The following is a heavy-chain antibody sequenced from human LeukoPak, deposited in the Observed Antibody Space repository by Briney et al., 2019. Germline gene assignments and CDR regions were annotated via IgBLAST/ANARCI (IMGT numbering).Heavy chain of an antibody. D-gene: IGHD3-3*01. Sequence: GGSLRLSCTASGFTFSTYAMNWVRQAQGKGLEWVSSISRTVENTYYADSVKGRFTISRDNSKNMVHLQMNSLRGDDTAVYYCAKGTVWFLEWSQRGSFDYWGQGALVTVSS. CDR1: GFTFSTYA. V-gene: IGHV3-23*01. CDR3: AKGTVWFLEWSQRGSFDY. J-gene: IGHJ4*02. CDR2: ISRTVENT.